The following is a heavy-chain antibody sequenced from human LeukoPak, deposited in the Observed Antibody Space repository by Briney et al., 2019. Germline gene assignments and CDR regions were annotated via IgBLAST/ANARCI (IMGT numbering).Heavy chain of an antibody. Sequence: ASVKVSCKASGYTFTSYCMHWVRQAPGQGLEWMGIINPSGGSTSYAQKFQGRVTMTRDTSTSTVYMELSSLRSEDTAVYYCARPRDSGSPRGGYFDYWGQGTLVTVSS. D-gene: IGHD1-26*01. CDR3: ARPRDSGSPRGGYFDY. CDR2: INPSGGST. V-gene: IGHV1-46*01. CDR1: GYTFTSYC. J-gene: IGHJ4*02.